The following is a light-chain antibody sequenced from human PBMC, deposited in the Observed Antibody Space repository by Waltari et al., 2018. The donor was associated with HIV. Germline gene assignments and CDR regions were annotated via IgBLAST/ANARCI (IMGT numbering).Light chain of an antibody. CDR1: SSDVGGYNY. CDR3: SSYAGSNNRWV. V-gene: IGLV2-8*01. Sequence: QSALTQPPSASGSPGQSVTISCTGTSSDVGGYNYVSWYQHHPGKAPKLMIYEVSKRRSGVPDRFSGSKSGSTASLTVSGLQAEDEADYYCSSYAGSNNRWVFGGGTKLTAL. J-gene: IGLJ3*02. CDR2: EVS.